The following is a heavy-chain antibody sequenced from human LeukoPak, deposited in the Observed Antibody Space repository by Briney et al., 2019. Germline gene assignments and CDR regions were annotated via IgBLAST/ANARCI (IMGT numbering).Heavy chain of an antibody. CDR3: AGDATAMVAYYYYGMDV. CDR1: GYTFTSYA. D-gene: IGHD5-18*01. CDR2: INTNTGNP. J-gene: IGHJ6*02. V-gene: IGHV7-4-1*02. Sequence: ASVKVSCKASGYTFTSYAMNWVRQAPGQGLEWMGWINTNTGNPTYAQGFTGRFVFSLDTSVSTAYLQISSLKAEDTAVYYCAGDATAMVAYYYYGMDVWGQGTTVTVSS.